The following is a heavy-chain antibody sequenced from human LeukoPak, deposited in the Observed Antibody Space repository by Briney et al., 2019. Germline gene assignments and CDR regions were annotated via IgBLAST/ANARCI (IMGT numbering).Heavy chain of an antibody. D-gene: IGHD3-3*01. J-gene: IGHJ1*01. CDR3: ARDSSDFRSLIPH. V-gene: IGHV1-69*13. Sequence: SVKVSCTASGGTFSSYAISWVRQAPGQGPEWMGGITPMFGTAKYAQKFQGRVTITADESTSTARMELSSLRSEDTAVYYCARDSSDFRSLIPHWGQGTLVTVSS. CDR1: GGTFSSYA. CDR2: ITPMFGTA.